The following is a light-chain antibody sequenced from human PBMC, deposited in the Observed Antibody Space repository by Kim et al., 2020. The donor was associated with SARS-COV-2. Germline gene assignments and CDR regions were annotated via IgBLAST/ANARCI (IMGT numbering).Light chain of an antibody. CDR2: DAS. J-gene: IGKJ5*01. Sequence: SPGEGATLSCRASQSVSSYLAWYQQKPGRAPRLLIYDASNRASGIPARFSGSGSGTDFTLTISSLEPEDFAVYYCQQRSNWPRSTFGQGTRLEIK. CDR1: QSVSSY. V-gene: IGKV3-11*01. CDR3: QQRSNWPRST.